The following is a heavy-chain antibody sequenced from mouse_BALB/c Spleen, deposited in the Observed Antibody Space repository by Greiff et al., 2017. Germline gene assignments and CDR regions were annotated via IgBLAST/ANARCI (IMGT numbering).Heavy chain of an antibody. J-gene: IGHJ4*01. Sequence: DVMLVESGGGLVKPGGSLKLSCAASGFTFSSYAMSWVRQSPEKRLEWVAEISSGGSYTYYPDTVTGRFTISRDNAKNTLYLEMSSLRSEDTAMYYCARDYYGPYYYAMDYWGQGTSVTVSS. CDR1: GFTFSSYA. V-gene: IGHV5-9-4*01. CDR2: ISSGGSYT. D-gene: IGHD1-2*01. CDR3: ARDYYGPYYYAMDY.